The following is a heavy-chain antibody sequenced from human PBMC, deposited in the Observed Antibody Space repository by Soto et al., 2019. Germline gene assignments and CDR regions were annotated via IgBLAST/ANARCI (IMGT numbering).Heavy chain of an antibody. V-gene: IGHV4-59*04. J-gene: IGHJ4*02. Sequence: VQLVESGGGLVQPGGSLRLSCAVSGFTFGSYWMNWVRLIPGKGLEWIGYINYSGSTYYNPSLKSRVTISADTSKNQFSLKLSSVTAADTAVYYCARRSYSGSRVGYFDYWGQGTLVTVSS. CDR2: INYSGST. CDR3: ARRSYSGSRVGYFDY. CDR1: GFTFGSYW. D-gene: IGHD1-26*01.